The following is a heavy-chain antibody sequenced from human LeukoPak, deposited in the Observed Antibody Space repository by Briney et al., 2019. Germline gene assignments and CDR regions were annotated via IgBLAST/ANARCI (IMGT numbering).Heavy chain of an antibody. CDR2: ISTYNGNT. Sequence: ASVKVSCRASGYTFTTYGISWVRQAPGQGLEWMGWISTYNGNTEYAQNLQGTVTMTTDTSTSTAYMELRSLRSDDTAVYYCARGTYYDYWGQGTLVTVSS. V-gene: IGHV1-18*01. CDR3: ARGTYYDY. D-gene: IGHD1-26*01. J-gene: IGHJ4*02. CDR1: GYTFTTYG.